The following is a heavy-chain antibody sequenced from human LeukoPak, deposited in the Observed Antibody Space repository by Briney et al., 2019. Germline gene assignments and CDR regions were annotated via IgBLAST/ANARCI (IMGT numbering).Heavy chain of an antibody. D-gene: IGHD3-22*01. Sequence: PGRSLRLSCAASGFTFRSYGMHWVRQAPGKGLEYVSTISSDGGRTYHANSVKGRFTISRDNSKNTVFLQMGSLRADDMAVYYCARSEGVYYYDGAFDSWGQGTLVTVSS. J-gene: IGHJ4*02. CDR1: GFTFRSYG. CDR3: ARSEGVYYYDGAFDS. CDR2: ISSDGGRT. V-gene: IGHV3-64*01.